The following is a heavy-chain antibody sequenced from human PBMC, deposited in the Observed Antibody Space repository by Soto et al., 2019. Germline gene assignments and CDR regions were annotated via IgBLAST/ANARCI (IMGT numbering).Heavy chain of an antibody. J-gene: IGHJ4*02. V-gene: IGHV1-18*01. CDR1: GYTFTNFG. Sequence: ASVKVSCKASGYTFTNFGISWVRQAPGQGLEWMGWISAYNGNTNYAQKLQGRVTMTTDTSTSTAYMELRSLRSDDTAVYYCARDTSGSYSHYFDYWGQGTLVTVSS. CDR3: ARDTSGSYSHYFDY. D-gene: IGHD1-26*01. CDR2: ISAYNGNT.